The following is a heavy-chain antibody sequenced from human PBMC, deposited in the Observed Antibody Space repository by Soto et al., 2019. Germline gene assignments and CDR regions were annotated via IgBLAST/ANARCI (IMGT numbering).Heavy chain of an antibody. V-gene: IGHV3-30-3*01. CDR1: GFTFSSYA. J-gene: IGHJ6*02. CDR2: ISYDGSNK. Sequence: PGGSLRLSCAASGFTFSSYAMHWVRQAPGKGLEWVAVISYDGSNKYYADSVKGRFTISRDNSKNTLHLQMNSLRAEDTAVYYCAREKAVTTKEGGTPVHFYYYYYGMDVWGQGTTVTVSS. D-gene: IGHD4-17*01. CDR3: AREKAVTTKEGGTPVHFYYYYYGMDV.